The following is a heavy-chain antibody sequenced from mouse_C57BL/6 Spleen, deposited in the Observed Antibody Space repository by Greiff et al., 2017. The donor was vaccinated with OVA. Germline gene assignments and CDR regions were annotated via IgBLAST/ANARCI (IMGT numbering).Heavy chain of an antibody. D-gene: IGHD1-1*01. V-gene: IGHV5-6*02. CDR1: GFTFSSYG. Sequence: EVKLVESGGDLVKPGGSLKLSCAASGFTFSSYGMSWVRQTPDKRLEWVATISSGGSYTYYPDSVKGRFTISRDNAKNTLYLQMSSLKSEDTAMYYCASPITSYFDYWGQGTTLTVSS. CDR2: ISSGGSYT. J-gene: IGHJ2*01. CDR3: ASPITSYFDY.